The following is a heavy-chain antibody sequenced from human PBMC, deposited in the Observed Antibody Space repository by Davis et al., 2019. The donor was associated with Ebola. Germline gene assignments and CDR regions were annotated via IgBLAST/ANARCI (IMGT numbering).Heavy chain of an antibody. CDR2: LSAHGEST. CDR3: VRPGSGSYTLDFDY. Sequence: PGGSLRLSCAASGFNFGDYAMHWVRQAPGKGLEWVSLLSAHGESTYYADSVKGRFTISRDNINKSLYLQMNSLRTEDTAFYYCVRPGSGSYTLDFDYWGQGILVTVSS. CDR1: GFNFGDYA. J-gene: IGHJ4*02. D-gene: IGHD3-10*01. V-gene: IGHV3-43*02.